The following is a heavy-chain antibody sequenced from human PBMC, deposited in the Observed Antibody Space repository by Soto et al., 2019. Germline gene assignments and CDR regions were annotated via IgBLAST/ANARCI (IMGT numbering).Heavy chain of an antibody. J-gene: IGHJ4*02. Sequence: QVQLVQSGAEVKKPGASVKVSCKASGYTFIGYYIHWGRQAPGQGLEWMGWINPNSGGAKYSQKFQAWVTMTSDTSISTAYMELSRLKSDDTAVYYCARSGGGYDLGDYWGQGTLVTVSS. CDR2: INPNSGGA. CDR1: GYTFIGYY. CDR3: ARSGGGYDLGDY. D-gene: IGHD5-12*01. V-gene: IGHV1-2*04.